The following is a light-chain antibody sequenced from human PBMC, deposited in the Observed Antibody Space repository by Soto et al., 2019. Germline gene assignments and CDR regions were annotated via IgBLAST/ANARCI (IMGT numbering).Light chain of an antibody. Sequence: DIQMTQSPSSLSASVGDRVTITCRASQGIGNYLAWYQQKSGKVPKLLIYAASTLQSGVPSRFSGSRSGTDFTLTISSLQSEDVATYYCQNHNNAPWTFGQGTKVEIQ. J-gene: IGKJ1*01. CDR3: QNHNNAPWT. CDR2: AAS. CDR1: QGIGNY. V-gene: IGKV1-27*01.